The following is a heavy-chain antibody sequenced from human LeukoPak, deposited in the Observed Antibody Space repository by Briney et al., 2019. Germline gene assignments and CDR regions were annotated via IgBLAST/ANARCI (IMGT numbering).Heavy chain of an antibody. CDR1: GGSISSGGYY. CDR3: ARGQRRSGYDFDY. J-gene: IGHJ4*02. V-gene: IGHV4-31*03. D-gene: IGHD5-12*01. Sequence: PSETLSLTCTVSGGSISSGGYYWSWIRQHPGKGLEWIGYIYYSGSTYYNPSLKSRVTISVDTSKNQFSLKLSSVTAADTAVYYCARGQRRSGYDFDYWGQGTLVTVSS. CDR2: IYYSGST.